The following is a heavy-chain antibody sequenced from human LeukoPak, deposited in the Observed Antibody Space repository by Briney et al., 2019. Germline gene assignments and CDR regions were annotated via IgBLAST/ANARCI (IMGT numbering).Heavy chain of an antibody. V-gene: IGHV4-59*01. J-gene: IGHJ3*02. D-gene: IGHD1-26*01. CDR1: GGSISSYY. CDR2: IYYSGIT. Sequence: SETLSLTCTVSGGSISSYYWSWIRQPPGKGLEWIGYIYYSGITNYNPSLKSRVTISVDTSKNQFSLKLSSVTAADTAVYYCARDQAPIDTGEGAFDIWGQGTMVTVSS. CDR3: ARDQAPIDTGEGAFDI.